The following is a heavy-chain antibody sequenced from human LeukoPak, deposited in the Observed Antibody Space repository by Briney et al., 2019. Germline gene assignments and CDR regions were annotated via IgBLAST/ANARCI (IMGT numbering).Heavy chain of an antibody. V-gene: IGHV3-30-3*01. Sequence: GGSLRLSCAASEFTFSRYAMHWVRQAPGKGLEWVAVISYDGSNKYYADSVKGRFTISRDNSKNTLYLQMNSLRAEDTAVYYCAREEGAAAGTPFDPWGQGTLVTVSS. D-gene: IGHD6-13*01. CDR3: AREEGAAAGTPFDP. CDR2: ISYDGSNK. J-gene: IGHJ5*02. CDR1: EFTFSRYA.